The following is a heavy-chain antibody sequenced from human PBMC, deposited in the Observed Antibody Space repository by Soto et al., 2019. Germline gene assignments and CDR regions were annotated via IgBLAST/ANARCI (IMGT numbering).Heavy chain of an antibody. CDR1: GGSISSYY. CDR3: ARMDILTGFDY. J-gene: IGHJ4*02. D-gene: IGHD3-9*01. Sequence: SETLSLTCTVSGGSISSYYWSWIRQPPGKGLEWIGYIYYSGSTSYNPSLKSRVTISVDTSKNQFSLKLSSVTAADTAVYYCARMDILTGFDYWGQGTLVTXSS. CDR2: IYYSGST. V-gene: IGHV4-59*01.